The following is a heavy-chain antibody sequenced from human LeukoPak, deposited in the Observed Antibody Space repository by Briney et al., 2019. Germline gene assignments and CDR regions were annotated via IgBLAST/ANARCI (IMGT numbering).Heavy chain of an antibody. CDR1: GVSIRSYY. J-gene: IGHJ5*02. Sequence: SETLSLTCTVSGVSIRSYYWTWIRQPAGRGLEWIGRSHTTGSTNYNPSLKSRVTMSVDTSKNQFSLKLSSVTAADTAVYYCARDRYYYDSSGANWFDPWGQGTLVTVSS. D-gene: IGHD3-22*01. CDR2: SHTTGST. CDR3: ARDRYYYDSSGANWFDP. V-gene: IGHV4-4*07.